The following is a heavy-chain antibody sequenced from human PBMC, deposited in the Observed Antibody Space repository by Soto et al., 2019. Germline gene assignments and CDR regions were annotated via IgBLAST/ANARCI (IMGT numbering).Heavy chain of an antibody. CDR3: ARDEQWLVDNAFDI. D-gene: IGHD6-19*01. CDR1: GFTFSSYG. V-gene: IGHV3-33*01. J-gene: IGHJ3*02. CDR2: IWYDGSNK. Sequence: GGSLRLSCAASGFTFSSYGMHWVRQAPGKGLEWVAVIWYDGSNKYYADSVKGRFTISRDNSKNTLYLQMNSLRAEDTAVYYCARDEQWLVDNAFDIWGQGTMVTVSS.